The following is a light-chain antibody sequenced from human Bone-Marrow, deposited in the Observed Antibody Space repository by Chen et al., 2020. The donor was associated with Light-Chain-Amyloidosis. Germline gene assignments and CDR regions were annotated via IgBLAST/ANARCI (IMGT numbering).Light chain of an antibody. Sequence: SYELTQPLSVSVRPGQTARITCSGDDLPTKYAYWYQQKPGQAPVIVIHRDTERPSGISERFSGSSSGTTATLTISGVQAEDEADYHCQSADSSGTYEVIFGGGTKLTVL. CDR1: DLPTKY. J-gene: IGLJ2*01. CDR2: RDT. V-gene: IGLV3-25*03. CDR3: QSADSSGTYEVI.